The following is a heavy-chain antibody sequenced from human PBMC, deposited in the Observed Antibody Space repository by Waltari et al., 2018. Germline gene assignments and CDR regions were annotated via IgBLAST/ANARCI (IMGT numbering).Heavy chain of an antibody. V-gene: IGHV1-69*08. J-gene: IGHJ6*02. CDR3: ARDRGVQGVIGYYYGMDV. D-gene: IGHD3-10*01. CDR2: ISPIFGTA. CDR1: GGTFSSYA. Sequence: QVQLVQSGAEVKKPGSSVKVSCKASGGTFSSYAISWVRQAPGQGLEWMGRISPIFGTANYAQKFQGRVTITADKSTSTAYMELSSLRSEDTAVYYCARDRGVQGVIGYYYGMDVWGQGTTVTVSS.